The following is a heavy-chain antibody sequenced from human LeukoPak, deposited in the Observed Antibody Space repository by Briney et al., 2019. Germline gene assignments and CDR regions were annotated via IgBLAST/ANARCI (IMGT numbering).Heavy chain of an antibody. CDR2: ISYDGSNK. V-gene: IGHV3-30*18. CDR1: GFTFSSYG. D-gene: IGHD3-22*01. CDR3: AKDGFEGPWTTMIVVVNPADY. Sequence: GRSLRLSCAASGFTFSSYGMHWVRQAPGKGLEWVAVISYDGSNKYYADSVKGRFTISRDNSKNTLYLQMNSLRAEDTAVYYCAKDGFEGPWTTMIVVVNPADYWGQGTLVTVSS. J-gene: IGHJ4*02.